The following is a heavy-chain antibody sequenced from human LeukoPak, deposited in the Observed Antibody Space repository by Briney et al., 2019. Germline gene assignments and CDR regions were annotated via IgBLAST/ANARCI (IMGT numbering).Heavy chain of an antibody. Sequence: ASVKVSCKASGYTFTSYAMNWVRQAPGQGLEWMGWMNPNSGNTGYAQKFQGRVTMTRNTSISTAYMELSSLRSEDTAVYYCALNGVVAAPEFDYWGQGTLVTVPS. CDR1: GYTFTSYA. V-gene: IGHV1-8*02. CDR3: ALNGVVAAPEFDY. D-gene: IGHD2-15*01. J-gene: IGHJ4*02. CDR2: MNPNSGNT.